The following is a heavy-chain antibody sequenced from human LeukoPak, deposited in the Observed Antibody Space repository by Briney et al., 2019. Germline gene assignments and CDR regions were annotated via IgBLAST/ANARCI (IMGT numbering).Heavy chain of an antibody. CDR2: INHSGST. CDR1: GGSFSGYY. V-gene: IGHV4-34*01. Sequence: SSETLSLTCAVYGGSFSGYYWSWIRQPPGKGLEWIGEINHSGSTNYNPSLKSRVTISVDTSKKQFSLKLSSVTAADTAVYYCARGLSAVVYWGQGALVTVSS. CDR3: ARGLSAVVY. D-gene: IGHD3-16*02. J-gene: IGHJ4*02.